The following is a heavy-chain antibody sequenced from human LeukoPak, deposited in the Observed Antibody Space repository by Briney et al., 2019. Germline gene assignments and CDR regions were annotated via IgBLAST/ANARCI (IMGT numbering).Heavy chain of an antibody. CDR2: IYHSGST. CDR3: ARTIYGSGSYCFDI. V-gene: IGHV4-38-2*02. Sequence: SETLSLTCTVSGYSISSGYYWGWIRQPPGKGLEWIGSIYHSGSTYYNPSLKSRVTISVDTSKNQFSLKLSSVTAADTAVYYCARTIYGSGSYCFDIWGQGTMVTVSS. CDR1: GYSISSGYY. D-gene: IGHD3-10*01. J-gene: IGHJ3*02.